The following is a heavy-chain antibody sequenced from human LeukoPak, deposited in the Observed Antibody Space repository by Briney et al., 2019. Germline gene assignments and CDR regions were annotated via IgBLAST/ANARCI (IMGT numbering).Heavy chain of an antibody. D-gene: IGHD3-9*01. Sequence: PGGSLRLSCAASGFTFSSYGMHWVRQPPGKGLEWVAVISYDGSNKYYADSVKGRFTISRDNSKNTLYLQMNSLRAEDTAVYYCARATGGLRYFDWLLFWGQGTLVTVSS. CDR2: ISYDGSNK. V-gene: IGHV3-30*03. CDR3: ARATGGLRYFDWLLF. J-gene: IGHJ4*02. CDR1: GFTFSSYG.